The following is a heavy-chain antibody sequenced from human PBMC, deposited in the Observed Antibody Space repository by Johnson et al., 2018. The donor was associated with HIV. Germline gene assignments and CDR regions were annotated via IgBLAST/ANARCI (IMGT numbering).Heavy chain of an antibody. Sequence: VQLVESGGGLVQPGGSLRLSCAASGFTFSSYDMHWVRQATGKGLEWVSGIGTAGDTYYPDSVKGRFTVSRENAKNSLYLQMNSLRAGDTAVYYCARDPAAAAIRAFDIWGQGTMVTVAS. J-gene: IGHJ3*02. CDR2: IGTAGDT. V-gene: IGHV3-13*01. D-gene: IGHD6-13*01. CDR3: ARDPAAAAIRAFDI. CDR1: GFTFSSYD.